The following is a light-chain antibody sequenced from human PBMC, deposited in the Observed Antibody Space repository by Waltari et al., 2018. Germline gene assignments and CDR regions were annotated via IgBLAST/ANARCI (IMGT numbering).Light chain of an antibody. CDR2: GAS. CDR3: QHNVKLPVT. J-gene: IGKJ1*01. V-gene: IGKV3-20*01. CDR1: QSVSRA. Sequence: EIVLTQSQGTLSLSPGERATLSCRASQSVSRALVWYQQKPGQAPRLLIYGASTRAAGGPDRFSGSGSGTDVSLTISRLDPEDFAVYYCQHNVKLPVTFGQGTKVEI.